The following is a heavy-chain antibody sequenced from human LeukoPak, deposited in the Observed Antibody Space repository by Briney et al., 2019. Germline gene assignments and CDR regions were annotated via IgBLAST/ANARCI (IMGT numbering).Heavy chain of an antibody. V-gene: IGHV7-4-1*02. CDR3: ARGSGSGLPAY. CDR1: GYTFTSYG. J-gene: IGHJ4*02. CDR2: INTNTGNP. Sequence: ASVKVSCKASGYTFTSYGISWVRQAPGQGLEWMGWINTNTGNPTYAQGFTGRFVFSLDTSVSTAYLQISSLKAEDTAVYYCARGSGSGLPAYWGQGTLVTVSS. D-gene: IGHD3-10*01.